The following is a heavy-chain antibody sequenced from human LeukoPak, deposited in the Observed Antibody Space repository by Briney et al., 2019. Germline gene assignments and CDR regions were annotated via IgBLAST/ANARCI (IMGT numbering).Heavy chain of an antibody. D-gene: IGHD3-3*01. V-gene: IGHV4-34*01. J-gene: IGHJ6*03. CDR1: GGSFSGYY. CDR2: INHSGST. Sequence: SETLSLTCAVYGGSFSGYYWSWIRQPPGKWLEWIGEINHSGSTNYNPSLKSRVTISVDTSKNQFSLKLSSVTAADTAVYYCASLDYDFWSGPYYYYMDVWGKGTTVTVSS. CDR3: ASLDYDFWSGPYYYYMDV.